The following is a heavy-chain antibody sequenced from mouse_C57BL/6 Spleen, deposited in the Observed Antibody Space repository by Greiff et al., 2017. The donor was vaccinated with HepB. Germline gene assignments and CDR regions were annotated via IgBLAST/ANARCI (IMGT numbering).Heavy chain of an antibody. J-gene: IGHJ2*01. Sequence: ESGPELVKPGASVKISCKASGYAFSSSWMNWVKQRPGKGLEWIGRIYPGDGDTNYNGKFKGKATLTADKSSSTAYMQLSSLTSEDSAVYFCARGDGYYDYWGQGTTLTVSS. CDR3: ARGDGYYDY. CDR2: IYPGDGDT. V-gene: IGHV1-82*01. D-gene: IGHD2-3*01. CDR1: GYAFSSSW.